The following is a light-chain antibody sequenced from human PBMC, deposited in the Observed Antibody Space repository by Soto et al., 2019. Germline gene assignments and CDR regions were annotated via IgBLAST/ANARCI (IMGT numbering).Light chain of an antibody. Sequence: DIQMTQSPSSLSASVGDRVTITCRASQSISSYLNWYQQKPGKAPKLLIYAASSLQSGVPSRFSGSGSGTEFTLTISSLQPEDFAADYCQHSYSTPPTVGQGTKLEIK. J-gene: IGKJ2*01. CDR1: QSISSY. CDR2: AAS. V-gene: IGKV1-39*01. CDR3: QHSYSTPPT.